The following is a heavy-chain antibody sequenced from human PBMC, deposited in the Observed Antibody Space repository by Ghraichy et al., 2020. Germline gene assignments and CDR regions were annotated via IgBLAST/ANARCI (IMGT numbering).Heavy chain of an antibody. J-gene: IGHJ3*02. V-gene: IGHV3-21*01. CDR2: ISSSSSYI. D-gene: IGHD1-1*01. Sequence: LSLTCAASGFTFSSYSMNWVRQAPGNGLEWVSSISSSSSYIYYADSVKGRFTISRDNAKNSLYLQMNSLRAEDTAVYYCARAQNWNDVAFDIWGQGTMVTVSS. CDR1: GFTFSSYS. CDR3: ARAQNWNDVAFDI.